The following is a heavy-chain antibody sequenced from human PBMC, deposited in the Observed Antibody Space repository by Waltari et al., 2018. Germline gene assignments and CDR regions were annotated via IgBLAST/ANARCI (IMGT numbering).Heavy chain of an antibody. CDR1: GFSFSGSW. CDR3: ARSGGYIDY. Sequence: EVNLVESGGGLVQPGGSLRLSCAASGFSFSGSWMHWVRQAPGKGLVWVSRINKNGDATSYADYVKGRFTISKDNAKNTLYLEMNSLRAEDTAVYYCARSGGYIDYWGQGTLVTVSS. D-gene: IGHD2-15*01. V-gene: IGHV3-74*01. CDR2: INKNGDAT. J-gene: IGHJ4*02.